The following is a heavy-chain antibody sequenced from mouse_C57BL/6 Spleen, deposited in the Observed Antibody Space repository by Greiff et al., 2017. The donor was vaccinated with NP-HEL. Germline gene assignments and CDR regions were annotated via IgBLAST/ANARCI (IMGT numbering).Heavy chain of an antibody. V-gene: IGHV2-9-1*01. CDR2: IWTGGGT. CDR3: ARTRSPLSTTVVDYFDD. J-gene: IGHJ2*01. D-gene: IGHD1-1*01. CDR1: GFSLTSYA. Sequence: QVQLQQSGPGLVAPSPSLSITCTVSGFSLTSYAISWVRQPPGQGLEWLGVIWTGGGTNYNSALKSSLSTRTDNSKSQVYLKMNSLQTDDTARYYCARTRSPLSTTVVDYFDDWGQGTTLTVSS.